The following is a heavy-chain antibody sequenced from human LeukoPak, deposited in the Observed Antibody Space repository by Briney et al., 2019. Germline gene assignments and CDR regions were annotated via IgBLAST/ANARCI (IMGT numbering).Heavy chain of an antibody. D-gene: IGHD2-2*01. CDR1: GYTFTSYD. CDR3: ARKRGYCSSTSCRNNWFDP. CDR2: MNPNSGNT. V-gene: IGHV1-8*01. Sequence: ASVKVPCNASGYTFTSYDINWVREATGQGLEWMGWMNPNSGNTGYAQKFQGRVTMTRNTSISTAYMELSSLRSEDTAVYYCARKRGYCSSTSCRNNWFDPWGQGTLVTVSS. J-gene: IGHJ5*02.